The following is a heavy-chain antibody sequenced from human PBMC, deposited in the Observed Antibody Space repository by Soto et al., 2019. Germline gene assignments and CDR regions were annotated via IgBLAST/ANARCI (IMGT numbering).Heavy chain of an antibody. CDR3: AKDRWDTVLVPGADFGY. CDR2: ISYDGSNQ. Sequence: QVQLVESGGGVVQPGRSLRLSCAASGFTFSNYGIHWVRQAPGKGLEWVAVISYDGSNQYYADSVKGRFTISRDNSKNRLYLQMNSLRPEDTAVYYCAKDRWDTVLVPGADFGYWGQGALVTVSS. D-gene: IGHD2-2*01. J-gene: IGHJ4*02. V-gene: IGHV3-30*18. CDR1: GFTFSNYG.